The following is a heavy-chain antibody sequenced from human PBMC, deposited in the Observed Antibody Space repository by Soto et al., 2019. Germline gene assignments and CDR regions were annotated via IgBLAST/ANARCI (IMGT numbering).Heavy chain of an antibody. CDR2: ISGSGGST. CDR3: ALIAAAGIADY. D-gene: IGHD6-13*01. J-gene: IGHJ4*02. Sequence: GGSLRLSCAASGFAFSNAWINWVRQAPGKGLEWVGRISGSGGSTYYADSVKGRFTISRDNSKNTLYLQMNSLRAEDTAVYYCALIAAAGIADYWGQGTLVTVSS. V-gene: IGHV3-23*01. CDR1: GFAFSNAW.